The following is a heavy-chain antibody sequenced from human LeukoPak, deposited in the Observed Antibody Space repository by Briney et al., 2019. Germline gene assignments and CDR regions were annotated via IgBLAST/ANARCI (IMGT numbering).Heavy chain of an antibody. CDR1: GFTFSSYW. CDR2: IKQDGSEK. V-gene: IGHV3-7*03. J-gene: IGHJ4*02. D-gene: IGHD3-22*01. CDR3: AKDRALITMIVVVTFLDY. Sequence: GGSLRLSCAASGFTFSSYWMSWVRQAPGKGLEWVANIKQDGSEKYYVDSVKGRFTISRDNSKNTLYLQMNSLRAEDTAVYYCAKDRALITMIVVVTFLDYWGQGTLVTVSS.